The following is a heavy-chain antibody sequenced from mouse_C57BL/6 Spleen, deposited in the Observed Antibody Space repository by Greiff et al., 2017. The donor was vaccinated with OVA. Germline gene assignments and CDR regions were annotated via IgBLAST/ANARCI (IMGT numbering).Heavy chain of an antibody. CDR3: ARRSYYGSSYGSWFAY. V-gene: IGHV8-8*01. Sequence: VKLVESGPGILQPSQTLSLTCSFSGFSLSTFGMGVGWIRQPSGKGLEWLAPIWWADDTYYNPALKSRLTISKDTSTNQVFLKIANVDTADTATYYCARRSYYGSSYGSWFAYWGQGTLVTVSA. CDR1: GFSLSTFGMG. J-gene: IGHJ3*01. D-gene: IGHD1-1*01. CDR2: IWWADDT.